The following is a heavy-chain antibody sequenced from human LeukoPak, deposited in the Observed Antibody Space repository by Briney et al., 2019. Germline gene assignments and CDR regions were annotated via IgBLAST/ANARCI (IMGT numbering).Heavy chain of an antibody. CDR1: GFTFSSYA. Sequence: PGGSLRLSCAASGFTFSSYAMSWVRQAPGKGLEWVSAIRGNGDSTFYADSVKGRFTISRDNSNNALHLQITSLRAEDPAVYNWPKYGPCGSPRCYRYFDYWGQGTLVTVSS. CDR2: IRGNGDST. J-gene: IGHJ4*02. CDR3: PKYGPCGSPRCYRYFDY. V-gene: IGHV3-23*01. D-gene: IGHD2-15*01.